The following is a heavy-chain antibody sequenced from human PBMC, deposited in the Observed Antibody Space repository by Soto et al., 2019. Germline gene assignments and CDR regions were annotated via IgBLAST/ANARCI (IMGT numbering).Heavy chain of an antibody. V-gene: IGHV5-51*01. J-gene: IGHJ4*02. CDR3: VRPDSTGYYAY. D-gene: IGHD3-22*01. CDR2: VNPGDSDT. CDR1: GYSFINYW. Sequence: GESLKISCKGSGYSFINYWVAWVRQMPGKGLEWMGIVNPGDSDTRYGPSFQGQVTVSADKSISTAYLYWSSLKASDTAMYYCVRPDSTGYYAYWGQGTLVTVSS.